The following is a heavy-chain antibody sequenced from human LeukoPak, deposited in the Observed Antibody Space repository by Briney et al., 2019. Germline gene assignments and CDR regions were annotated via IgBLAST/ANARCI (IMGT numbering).Heavy chain of an antibody. V-gene: IGHV1-69*05. CDR3: ARVDRYHFYLDV. J-gene: IGHJ6*03. CDR1: GGTSSTHS. Sequence: GASVKVSCKASGGTSSTHSITWVRQAPGQGLEWLGGIIPLFRTPHSAQNFQGRVTITTDESTSTAYMGLTSLRSDDTAIYYCARVDRYHFYLDVWGKGTTVTVSS. CDR2: IIPLFRTP.